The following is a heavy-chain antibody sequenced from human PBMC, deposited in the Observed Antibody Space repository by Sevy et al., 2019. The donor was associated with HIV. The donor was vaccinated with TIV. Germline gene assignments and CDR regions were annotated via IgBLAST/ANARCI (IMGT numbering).Heavy chain of an antibody. CDR2: ISSSSNYI. D-gene: IGHD3-10*01. J-gene: IGHJ3*02. CDR3: ARPYGSGSWEAFDI. V-gene: IGHV3-21*01. Sequence: GGSLRLSCAASGFTFSTYTMNWVRQAPGKGLEWVASISSSSNYIYYADSVKGRFTISRDNAMNSLYLQMNSLRAEDTAVYYCARPYGSGSWEAFDIWGQGTMVTVSS. CDR1: GFTFSTYT.